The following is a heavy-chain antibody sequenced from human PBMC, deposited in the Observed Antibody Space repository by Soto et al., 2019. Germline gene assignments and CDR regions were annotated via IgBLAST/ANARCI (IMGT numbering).Heavy chain of an antibody. CDR3: ARSSIPYYYGSGSSQHYYYYGMDV. Sequence: ASVKVSCKASGYTFTSYDINWVRQATGQGLEWMGWMNPNSGNTGYAQKFQGRVTMTRNTSISTAYMELSSLRSEDTAVYYCARSSIPYYYGSGSSQHYYYYGMDVWGQGTTVTVSS. V-gene: IGHV1-8*01. J-gene: IGHJ6*02. D-gene: IGHD3-10*01. CDR2: MNPNSGNT. CDR1: GYTFTSYD.